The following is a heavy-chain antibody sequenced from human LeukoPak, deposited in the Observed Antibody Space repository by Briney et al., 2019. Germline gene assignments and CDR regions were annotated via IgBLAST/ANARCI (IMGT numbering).Heavy chain of an antibody. CDR3: ARTSYSSGWCDY. J-gene: IGHJ4*02. CDR1: GFTFSSYW. CDR2: INSDGSST. D-gene: IGHD6-19*01. V-gene: IGHV3-74*01. Sequence: GGSLRLSCAASGFTFSSYWMHWVRQAPGKGLVWVSRINSDGSSTSYADSVKGRFTISRDNAKNTLYLQMNSLRAEDSAVYYCARTSYSSGWCDYWGQGTQVTVSS.